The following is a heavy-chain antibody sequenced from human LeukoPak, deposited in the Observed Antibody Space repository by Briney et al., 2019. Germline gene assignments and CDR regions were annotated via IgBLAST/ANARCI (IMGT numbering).Heavy chain of an antibody. CDR3: ARDIVLMVYAPRDAFDI. J-gene: IGHJ3*02. D-gene: IGHD2-8*01. V-gene: IGHV1-2*02. CDR2: IYPNSGAT. CDR1: GYTFTGYY. Sequence: ASVKVSCKASGYTFTGYYMHWVRQAPGQGLEWMGYIYPNSGATKYAQKFQGRVTMTRDTSISTAYMELRSLRSDDTAVYYCARDIVLMVYAPRDAFDIWGQGTMVTVSS.